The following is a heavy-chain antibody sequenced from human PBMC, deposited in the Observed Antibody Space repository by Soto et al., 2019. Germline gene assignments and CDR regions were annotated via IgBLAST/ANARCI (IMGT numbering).Heavy chain of an antibody. D-gene: IGHD2-21*01. CDR2: ISGSGGRT. J-gene: IGHJ4*02. V-gene: IGHV3-23*01. CDR1: GFTFSNYG. Sequence: EVQLLESGGGLIQPGGSLRLSCEVSGFTFSNYGMTWVRLAPGKGLEWVSTISGSGGRTFYADPVKGRFTISRDNSKNTLYLQMNSLRAEDTAVYYCAKEMIASTLADFFDYWGQGTLVTVSS. CDR3: AKEMIASTLADFFDY.